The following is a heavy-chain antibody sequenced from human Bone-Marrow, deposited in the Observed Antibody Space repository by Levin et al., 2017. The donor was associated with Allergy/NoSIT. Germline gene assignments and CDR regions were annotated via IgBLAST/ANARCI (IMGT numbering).Heavy chain of an antibody. CDR1: GGSISSSNW. CDR2: IYHSGST. V-gene: IGHV4-4*02. Sequence: GSLRLSCAVSGGSISSSNWWSWVRQPPGKGLEWIGEIYHSGSTNYNPSLKSRVTISVDKSKNQFSLKLSSVTAADTAVYYCARARMSSGWSGRWFDPWGQGTLVTVSS. J-gene: IGHJ5*02. D-gene: IGHD6-19*01. CDR3: ARARMSSGWSGRWFDP.